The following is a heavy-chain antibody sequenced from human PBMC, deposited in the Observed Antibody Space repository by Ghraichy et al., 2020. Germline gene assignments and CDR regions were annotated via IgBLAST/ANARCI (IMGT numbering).Heavy chain of an antibody. D-gene: IGHD4-23*01. Sequence: GGSLRLSCVGSGFTLSGYSMNWVRQSPGKGLEWVSYITSSGRTISYADSVQGRFTISRDNAQNSLFLPMNSLRGEDTTVYYCARGSRVVRFFYYDGMDVWGQGTAVTVSS. CDR1: GFTLSGYS. CDR3: ARGSRVVRFFYYDGMDV. J-gene: IGHJ6*02. CDR2: ITSSGRTI. V-gene: IGHV3-48*01.